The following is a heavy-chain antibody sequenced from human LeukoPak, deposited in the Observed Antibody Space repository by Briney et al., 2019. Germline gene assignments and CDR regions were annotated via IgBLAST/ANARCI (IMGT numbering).Heavy chain of an antibody. CDR3: ARNDVAAAGDY. V-gene: IGHV3-7*01. J-gene: IGHJ4*02. CDR1: GFTFRNYW. CDR2: IKPDGSEK. Sequence: GGSLRLSCEVSGFTFRNYWMTWVRQAPGRGLEWVANIKPDGSEKNYVDSVKGRFTISRDDAKNSLFLQMNSRRPEDTAVYFCARNDVAAAGDYWGQGTLVTVSS. D-gene: IGHD6-13*01.